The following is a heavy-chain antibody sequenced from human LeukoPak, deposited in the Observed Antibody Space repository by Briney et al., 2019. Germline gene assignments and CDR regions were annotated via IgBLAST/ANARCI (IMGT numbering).Heavy chain of an antibody. CDR3: ARASGAGQLVDYFDY. V-gene: IGHV3-30*01. D-gene: IGHD6-6*01. Sequence: GASLRLSCAAAGFTFSSYAMHCVRQAPGKGLEWVAVISYDGSNKYYADSVKGRFTISRDNSKNTLYLQMNSLRAEDTAVYYCARASGAGQLVDYFDYWGQGTLVTVSS. CDR1: GFTFSSYA. CDR2: ISYDGSNK. J-gene: IGHJ4*02.